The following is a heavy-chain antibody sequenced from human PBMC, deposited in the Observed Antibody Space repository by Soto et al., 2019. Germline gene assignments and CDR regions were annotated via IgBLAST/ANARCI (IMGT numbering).Heavy chain of an antibody. D-gene: IGHD3-10*01. J-gene: IGHJ4*02. V-gene: IGHV5-10-1*01. CDR1: GYSFIDYW. Sequence: GESLKISCQGSGYSFIDYWITWVRQMPGKGLEWMGRIDPSDSYTNYSPSFQGHVTISADKSISTAYLQWSSLKASDTAMYYCARLFDSGSYYPPHYWGQGTQVTVSS. CDR3: ARLFDSGSYYPPHY. CDR2: IDPSDSYT.